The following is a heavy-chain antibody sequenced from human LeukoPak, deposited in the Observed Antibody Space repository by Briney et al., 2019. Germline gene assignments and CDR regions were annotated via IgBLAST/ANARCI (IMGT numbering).Heavy chain of an antibody. D-gene: IGHD3-22*01. V-gene: IGHV4-39*01. CDR2: IYYSGST. J-gene: IGHJ4*02. CDR3: ATFTYYYDSSGYYKPYYFDY. Sequence: SETLSLTCTVSGGSIRSSSYYWGWIRQPPGKGLEWIGSIYYSGSTYYNPSLKSRVTISVDTSKNQFSLKLSSVTAADTAVYYCATFTYYYDSSGYYKPYYFDYWGQGTLVTVSS. CDR1: GGSIRSSSYY.